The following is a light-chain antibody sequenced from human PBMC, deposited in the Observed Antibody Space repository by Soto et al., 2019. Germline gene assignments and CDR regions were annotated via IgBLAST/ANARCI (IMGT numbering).Light chain of an antibody. CDR2: GAS. CDR3: QQYGSSPYT. Sequence: EIVLTQSPGTLSLSPGERATLSCRASQSVSSSYLAWYQQKFGQAPRLLIYGASTRATGIPDRFSGSGSGTDFTLTISRLEPGDFAVYYCQQYGSSPYTVGQGSKLEIK. V-gene: IGKV3-20*01. CDR1: QSVSSSY. J-gene: IGKJ2*01.